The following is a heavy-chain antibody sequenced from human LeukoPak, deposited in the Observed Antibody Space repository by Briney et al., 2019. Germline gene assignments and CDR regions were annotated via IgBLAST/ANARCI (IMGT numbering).Heavy chain of an antibody. D-gene: IGHD3-22*01. CDR3: ARTTGYYDT. Sequence: GGSLRLSCAASGFTFSSYAMHWVHQAPGKVEEHVSAISSNGGGTYYADSVKGRFTISRDNSKNTMYLQMGSLRNEDMAVYYCARTTGYYDTWGQGTLVTVSS. J-gene: IGHJ5*02. CDR1: GFTFSSYA. CDR2: ISSNGGGT. V-gene: IGHV3-64*02.